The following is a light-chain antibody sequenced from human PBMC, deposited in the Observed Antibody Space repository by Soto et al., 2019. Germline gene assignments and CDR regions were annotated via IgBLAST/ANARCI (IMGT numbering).Light chain of an antibody. CDR3: QKYNNWPRT. Sequence: EIVMTQSPATLSVSPGERATLSCRASQSVSSNLAWYQQKPGQAPRLLIYGASTRATGIPARFNGSGSGTEFTLTISSLQSEAFAVYYCQKYNNWPRTFGQGTKVEIK. CDR1: QSVSSN. J-gene: IGKJ1*01. CDR2: GAS. V-gene: IGKV3-15*01.